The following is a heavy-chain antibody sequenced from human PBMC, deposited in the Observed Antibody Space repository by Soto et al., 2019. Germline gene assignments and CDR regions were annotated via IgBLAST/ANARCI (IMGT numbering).Heavy chain of an antibody. CDR1: GFTFSSYG. V-gene: IGHV3-30*03. CDR2: ISYDGSNK. J-gene: IGHJ4*02. D-gene: IGHD7-27*01. Sequence: GGSLRLSYAASGFTFSSYGMHWVRQAPGKGLEWVAVISYDGSNKYYADSVKGRFTISRDNSKNTLYLQMNSPRSEDTAVYYCACLTGDYWGQGTLVTVSS. CDR3: ACLTGDY.